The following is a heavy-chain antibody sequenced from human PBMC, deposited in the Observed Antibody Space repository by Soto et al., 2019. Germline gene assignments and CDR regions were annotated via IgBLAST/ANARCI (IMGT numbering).Heavy chain of an antibody. CDR3: VRQTYGSSSNFDY. Sequence: KASETLSLTCTVSGGSMFGGGHYWAWIRQSPGKWLAWIGNVYNTGSTYYSPSLKSRVTISLDTSRNQFSLNLPSVTAADTAVYYCVRQTYGSSSNFDYWGQGTLVTVSS. CDR2: VYNTGST. D-gene: IGHD6-6*01. V-gene: IGHV4-39*01. CDR1: GGSMFGGGHY. J-gene: IGHJ4*02.